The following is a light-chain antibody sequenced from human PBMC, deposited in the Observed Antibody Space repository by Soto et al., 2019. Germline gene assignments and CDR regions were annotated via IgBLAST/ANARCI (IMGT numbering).Light chain of an antibody. CDR2: DVS. J-gene: IGLJ2*01. Sequence: QSALTQPASVSGSPVQSITISCTGTSSDVGGYNYVSWYQQHPGKAPKLTIYDVSNRPSGVSNRLSGSKSGNTASLTISGPQAEDEADYFCSSYSPSSTVVFGGGTKLTVL. V-gene: IGLV2-14*01. CDR1: SSDVGGYNY. CDR3: SSYSPSSTVV.